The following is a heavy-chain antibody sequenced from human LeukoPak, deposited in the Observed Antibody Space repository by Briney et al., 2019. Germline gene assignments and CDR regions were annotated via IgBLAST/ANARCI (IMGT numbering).Heavy chain of an antibody. Sequence: GGSLRLSCAASGFTFSTYTMTWVRQAPGKGLEWVSSISSSSNNINYADSVKGRFTISRDNAMNSVRLQMNSLRVEDTAVYYCARGYQRPDYWGQGTLITVSS. D-gene: IGHD2-2*01. CDR2: ISSSSNNI. CDR3: ARGYQRPDY. J-gene: IGHJ4*02. V-gene: IGHV3-21*01. CDR1: GFTFSTYT.